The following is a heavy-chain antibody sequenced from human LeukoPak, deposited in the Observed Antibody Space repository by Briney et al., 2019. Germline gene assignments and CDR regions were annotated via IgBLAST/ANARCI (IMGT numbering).Heavy chain of an antibody. CDR2: NNSDGSDT. CDR1: GFTFSSYW. V-gene: IGHV3-74*01. D-gene: IGHD6-13*01. CDR3: ASSVIAAIDY. J-gene: IGHJ4*02. Sequence: GGSLRLSCAASGFTFSSYWMHWVRQAPGKGLVWVSRNNSDGSDTSYADSVRGRFTISRDNAKNTLYLQMNSLRAEDTAVYYCASSVIAAIDYWGQGTLVTVSS.